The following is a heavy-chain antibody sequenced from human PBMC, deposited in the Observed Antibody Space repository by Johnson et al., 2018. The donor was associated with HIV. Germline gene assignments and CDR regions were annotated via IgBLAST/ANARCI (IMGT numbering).Heavy chain of an antibody. D-gene: IGHD2-15*01. CDR3: AKDLQYCSGGSCYLIRSAFDI. V-gene: IGHV3-23*04. CDR1: GFTFSNYA. J-gene: IGHJ3*02. CDR2: ISDSGGRT. Sequence: EVQLVESGGGLVQPGGSLRLSCAASGFTFSNYAMSWVRQAPGKGLEWVSAISDSGGRTNSEDSGEGRFTISRDKSKNTLYLQMNSLRAEDTAVYYCAKDLQYCSGGSCYLIRSAFDIWGQGTMVTVSS.